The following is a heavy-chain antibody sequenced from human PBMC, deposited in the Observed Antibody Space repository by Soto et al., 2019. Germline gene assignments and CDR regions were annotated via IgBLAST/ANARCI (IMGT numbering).Heavy chain of an antibody. V-gene: IGHV4-4*07. J-gene: IGHJ6*02. D-gene: IGHD3-9*01. CDR2: VSSSGNT. CDR3: ARADYEILTGSYAMDV. Sequence: PXGTLSLTFTVSGDSLGNYYWFGIRQPVGKGLEWIGRVSSSGNTNANPTLNSRATMSIDTSKNQFSLRLRSVTAADTAVYYCARADYEILTGSYAMDVWGQGTTVTSP. CDR1: GDSLGNYY.